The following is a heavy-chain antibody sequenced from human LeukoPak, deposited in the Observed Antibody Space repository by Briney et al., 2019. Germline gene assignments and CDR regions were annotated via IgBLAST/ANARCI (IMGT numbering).Heavy chain of an antibody. CDR1: GFNISSYW. V-gene: IGHV3-74*01. J-gene: IGHJ4*02. CDR2: THSDGSST. CDR3: ASGRYSSSWY. Sequence: GGSQRLSCAVSGFNISSYWMHWVRQAPGKGLVWVSRTHSDGSSTSYADSVKGRFTISRDNAKNTLYLQMNSLRAEDTAVYYCASGRYSSSWYWGQGTLVTVSS. D-gene: IGHD6-13*01.